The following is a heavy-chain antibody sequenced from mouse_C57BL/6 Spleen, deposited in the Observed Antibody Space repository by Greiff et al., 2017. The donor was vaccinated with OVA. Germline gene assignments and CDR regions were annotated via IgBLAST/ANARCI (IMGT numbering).Heavy chain of an antibody. CDR1: GYTFTSYW. CDR3: ARRGDSSSYFDY. D-gene: IGHD3-2*02. V-gene: IGHV1-59*01. Sequence: QVQLKQPGAELVRPGTSVKLSCKASGYTFTSYWMHWVKQRPGQGLEWIGVIDPSDSYTNYNQKFKGKATLTVDTSSSTAYMQLSSLTSEDSAISYCARRGDSSSYFDYWGQGTTLTVSS. J-gene: IGHJ2*01. CDR2: IDPSDSYT.